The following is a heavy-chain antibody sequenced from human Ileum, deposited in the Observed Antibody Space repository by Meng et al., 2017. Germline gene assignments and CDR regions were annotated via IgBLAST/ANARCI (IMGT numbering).Heavy chain of an antibody. D-gene: IGHD6-19*01. J-gene: IGHJ6*02. CDR2: ISYDGSNK. CDR1: GFTFSSYA. Sequence: GESLKISCAASGFTFSSYAMHWVRQAPGKGLEWVAVISYDGSNKYYADSVKGRFTISRDNSKNTLYLQMNSLRAEDTAVYYCAREISGYSSGWDYYYGMDVWGQGPTVTVSS. V-gene: IGHV3-30*01. CDR3: AREISGYSSGWDYYYGMDV.